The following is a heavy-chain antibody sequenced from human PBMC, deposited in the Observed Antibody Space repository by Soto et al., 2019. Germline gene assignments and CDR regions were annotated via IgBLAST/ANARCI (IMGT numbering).Heavy chain of an antibody. CDR2: IYYSGST. J-gene: IGHJ3*02. CDR1: GGSISTTSYY. D-gene: IGHD4-4*01. Sequence: SETLSLTCTVSGGSISTTSYYWGWIRQPPGKGLEWIGYIYYSGSTNYNPSLKSRVTISVDTSKNQFSLKLSSVTAADTAVYYCAKDIATDYNAFDIWGQGTMVT. V-gene: IGHV4-61*05. CDR3: AKDIATDYNAFDI.